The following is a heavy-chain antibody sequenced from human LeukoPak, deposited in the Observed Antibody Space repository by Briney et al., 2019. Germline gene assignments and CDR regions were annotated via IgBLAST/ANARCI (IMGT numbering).Heavy chain of an antibody. CDR2: INHSGST. Sequence: KPSQTLSLTCTVSGGSISSGDYYWSWIRQPPGKGLEWIGEINHSGSTNYNPSLKSRVTISVDTSKNQFSLKLSSVTAADTAVYYCARLRIALAHFDYWGQGTLVTVSS. V-gene: IGHV4-30-4*08. CDR3: ARLRIALAHFDY. CDR1: GGSISSGDYY. J-gene: IGHJ4*02. D-gene: IGHD6-19*01.